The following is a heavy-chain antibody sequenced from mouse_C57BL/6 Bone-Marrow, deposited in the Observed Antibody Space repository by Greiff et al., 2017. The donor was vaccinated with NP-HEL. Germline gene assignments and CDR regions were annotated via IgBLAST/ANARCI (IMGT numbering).Heavy chain of an antibody. CDR2: IDPSDSYT. J-gene: IGHJ3*01. CDR3: ARGRDTPTFAY. V-gene: IGHV1-69*01. D-gene: IGHD5-1-1*01. Sequence: QVQLQQPGAELVMPGASVKLSCKASGYTFTSYWMHWVKQRPGQGLEWIGEIDPSDSYTNYNQKFKGKSTLAVDKSSSTTYMQLSSLTSEDSAVYYCARGRDTPTFAYWGQGTLVTVSA. CDR1: GYTFTSYW.